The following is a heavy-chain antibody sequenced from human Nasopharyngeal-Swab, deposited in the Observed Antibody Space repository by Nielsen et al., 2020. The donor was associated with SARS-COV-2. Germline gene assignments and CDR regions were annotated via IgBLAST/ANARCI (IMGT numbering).Heavy chain of an antibody. V-gene: IGHV3-21*01. CDR3: ARGGGSYLHFDY. J-gene: IGHJ4*02. CDR2: ISSSSSYI. CDR1: GFTFSGYW. D-gene: IGHD1-26*01. Sequence: GESLKISCAASGFTFSGYWMHWVRQAPGKGLEWVSSISSSSSYIYYADSVKGRFTISRDNAKNSLYLQMNSLRAEDTAVYYCARGGGSYLHFDYWGQGTLVTVSS.